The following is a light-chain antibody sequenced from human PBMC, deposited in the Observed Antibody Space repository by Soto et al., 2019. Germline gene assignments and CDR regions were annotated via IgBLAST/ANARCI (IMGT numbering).Light chain of an antibody. CDR2: SNN. Sequence: QSVLTQPPSASGTPGQRVTISCSGSSSNIGSKYVYWYQQLPGTAPKLLIYSNNQRPAGVPDRFSGSKSGTSASLAIRGLRSEDEADYYCAAWDDSLSVFGGVTKLTVL. V-gene: IGLV1-47*02. CDR1: SSNIGSKY. CDR3: AAWDDSLSV. J-gene: IGLJ3*02.